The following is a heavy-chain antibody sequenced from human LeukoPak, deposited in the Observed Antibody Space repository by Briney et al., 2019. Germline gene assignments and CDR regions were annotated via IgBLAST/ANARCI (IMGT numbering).Heavy chain of an antibody. CDR3: ARVYSSSWNIYYYYYYMDV. D-gene: IGHD6-13*01. CDR1: GGSISSHY. V-gene: IGHV4-59*11. Sequence: SETLSLTCTVSGGSISSHYWSWIRQPPGKGLEWIGYIYYSGSTNYNPSLKSRVTISVDTSKNQFSLKLSSVTAADTAVYYCARVYSSSWNIYYYYYYMDVWGKGTTATVSS. CDR2: IYYSGST. J-gene: IGHJ6*03.